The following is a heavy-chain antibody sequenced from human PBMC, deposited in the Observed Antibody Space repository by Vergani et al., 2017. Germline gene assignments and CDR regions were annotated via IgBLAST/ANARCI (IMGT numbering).Heavy chain of an antibody. V-gene: IGHV5-51*01. J-gene: IGHJ4*02. Sequence: EVQLVQSGAEVKKPGESLKISCKASGYNFPIHWIGWVRQMPGKGLEWMGVIYPGDSDTRYNPSLQGQVIISVDKSVSTVYLQWSNLKASDTAMYYCSRAQGFSYNYGSDYWGQGTLVTVSS. CDR2: IYPGDSDT. CDR1: GYNFPIHW. CDR3: SRAQGFSYNYGSDY. D-gene: IGHD3-16*01.